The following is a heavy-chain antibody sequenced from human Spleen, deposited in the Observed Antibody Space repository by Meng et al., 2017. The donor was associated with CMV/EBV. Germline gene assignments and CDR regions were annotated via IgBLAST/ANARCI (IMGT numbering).Heavy chain of an antibody. CDR2: IYHDGRT. V-gene: IGHV3-66*04. Sequence: VRVVGSGGDFVQPGGSVRLSCAVSGFTVSHDYMSWVRQAPGKGLEWVSVIYHDGRTYYADSVKGRFTMSRDNSKNTVHLQMNSLRVEDTAVYYCARHDWFDPWGQGTLVTVSS. J-gene: IGHJ5*02. CDR1: GFTVSHDY. CDR3: ARHDWFDP.